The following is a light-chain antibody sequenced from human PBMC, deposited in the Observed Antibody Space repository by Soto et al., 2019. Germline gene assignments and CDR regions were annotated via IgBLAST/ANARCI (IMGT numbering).Light chain of an antibody. CDR2: EDN. V-gene: IGLV1-51*01. CDR1: SSNIGKNF. Sequence: QSVLTQPPSVSAAPGQKVTISCSGSSSNIGKNFVSWYRQVPGAAPEFLIYEDNRRPSGIPDRFSGSKSDTSATLAISGIQTGDEADYYCGTWDSSLSTGVFGTATKLTVL. J-gene: IGLJ1*01. CDR3: GTWDSSLSTGV.